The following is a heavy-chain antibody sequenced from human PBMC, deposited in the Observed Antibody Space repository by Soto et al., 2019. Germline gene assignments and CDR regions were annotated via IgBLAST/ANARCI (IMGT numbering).Heavy chain of an antibody. J-gene: IGHJ6*02. CDR1: GGSIRSGGYF. V-gene: IGHV4-31*03. D-gene: IGHD3-10*01. CDR3: TRDKPLPYNSNSGNGYSGMDV. CDR2: IYYNSGRT. Sequence: QVQLQESGPGLVKPSQTLSLTCIVSGGSIRSGGYFWSWMRQHPGKGLEWIGNIYYNSGRTYYTPSLKSRVSIAVDASKNQFSLDLRSVTAADTAVYFCTRDKPLPYNSNSGNGYSGMDVWGQGTTVIVS.